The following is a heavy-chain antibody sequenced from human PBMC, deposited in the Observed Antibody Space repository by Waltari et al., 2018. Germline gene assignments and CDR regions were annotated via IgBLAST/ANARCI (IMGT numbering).Heavy chain of an antibody. CDR1: GCSISSGGYS. D-gene: IGHD2-2*01. V-gene: IGHV4-30-2*01. CDR2: IYHSGST. J-gene: IGHJ5*02. Sequence: QLQLQESGSGLVKPSQTLSLTCAVSGCSISSGGYSWSWIRQPPGKGLEWIGYIYHSGSTYYNPSLKSRVTISVDRSKNQFSLKLSSVTAADTAVYYCARGFRYCSSTSCYGWYNWFDPWGQGTLVTVSS. CDR3: ARGFRYCSSTSCYGWYNWFDP.